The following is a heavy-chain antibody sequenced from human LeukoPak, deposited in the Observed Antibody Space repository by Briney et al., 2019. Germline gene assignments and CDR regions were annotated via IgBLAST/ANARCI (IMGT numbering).Heavy chain of an antibody. CDR3: AKLILTGYFGFDY. CDR2: IQQDGSEK. CDR1: GFTLNSYW. V-gene: IGHV3-7*01. J-gene: IGHJ4*02. Sequence: PGGSLRLSCAASGFTLNSYWMSWVRQAPGKGLEWVANIQQDGSEKYYVDSVKGRFTISRDNAKNSLYLQMNSLRAEDTAVYYCAKLILTGYFGFDYWGQGTLVTVSS. D-gene: IGHD3-9*01.